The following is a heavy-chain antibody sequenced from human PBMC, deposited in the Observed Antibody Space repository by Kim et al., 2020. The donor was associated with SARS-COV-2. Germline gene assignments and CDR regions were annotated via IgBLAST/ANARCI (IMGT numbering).Heavy chain of an antibody. V-gene: IGHV4-59*01. D-gene: IGHD3-22*01. CDR3: ASSSSGYFREFDL. CDR2: IYNSGST. Sequence: SETLSLTCTVSGGSISSYYCSWIRQPPGKGLEWIGYIYNSGSTNFNPSLKSRVTISEDMSKNQFSLKLNSVTAADTAVYYCASSSSGYFREFDLWGRGTLVTVSS. CDR1: GGSISSYY. J-gene: IGHJ2*01.